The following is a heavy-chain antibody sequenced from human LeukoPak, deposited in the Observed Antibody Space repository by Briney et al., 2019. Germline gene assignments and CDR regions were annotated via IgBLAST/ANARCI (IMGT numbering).Heavy chain of an antibody. Sequence: GGSLRLSCAASGFTFSSYSVNWVRQAPGKGLEWVSYISSSSSTIYYADSVKGRFTISRDNAKNSLYLQMNSLRDEDTAVYYCARMGTAAGPTGDFDYWGQGTLVIVSS. V-gene: IGHV3-48*02. CDR2: ISSSSSTI. CDR3: ARMGTAAGPTGDFDY. CDR1: GFTFSSYS. J-gene: IGHJ4*02. D-gene: IGHD6-13*01.